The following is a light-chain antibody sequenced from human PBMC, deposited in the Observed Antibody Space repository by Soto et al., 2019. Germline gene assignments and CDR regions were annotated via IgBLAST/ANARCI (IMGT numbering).Light chain of an antibody. CDR2: GAS. V-gene: IGKV3-15*01. J-gene: IGKJ1*01. CDR3: REHNNLPRT. CDR1: QSVSSN. Sequence: ETVMTQSPVTLSVSPGEGATLSCRASQSVSSNLAWYQQKPGQAPRLLIYGASTRATGIPARFSRSGSGTEFTLTITTLQFEYFADYDCREHNNLPRTF.